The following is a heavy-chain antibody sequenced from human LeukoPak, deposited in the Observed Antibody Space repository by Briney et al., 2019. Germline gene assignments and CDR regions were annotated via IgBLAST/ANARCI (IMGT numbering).Heavy chain of an antibody. Sequence: GGSLRLSCAASGFTFSSYGMHWVRQAPGKGLEWVAVIWYDGSNKYYADSVKGRFTISRDNSKNTLYLQMNSLRAEDTAVYYCARELSVAGDSLDYWGQGTLVTVSS. J-gene: IGHJ4*02. CDR2: IWYDGSNK. V-gene: IGHV3-33*01. CDR1: GFTFSSYG. D-gene: IGHD6-19*01. CDR3: ARELSVAGDSLDY.